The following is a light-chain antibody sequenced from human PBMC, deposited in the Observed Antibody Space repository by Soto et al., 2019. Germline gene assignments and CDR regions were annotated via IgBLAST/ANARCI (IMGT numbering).Light chain of an antibody. V-gene: IGKV1-5*03. CDR1: QSISNW. CDR2: KAS. J-gene: IGKJ4*01. CDR3: QQYNGYRLA. Sequence: IQMTQSPSSLSASVGDRVTFTCRASQSISNWLAWYQQKPGKAPKLLIYKASTLESGVPSRFSGSGSGTEFTLTISSLQADDFAIYYCQQYNGYRLAFGGGTKV.